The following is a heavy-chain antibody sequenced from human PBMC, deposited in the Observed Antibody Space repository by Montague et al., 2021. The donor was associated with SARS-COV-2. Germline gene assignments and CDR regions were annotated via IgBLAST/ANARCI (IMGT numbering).Heavy chain of an antibody. V-gene: IGHV4-39*01. CDR1: GGSISSSIYY. CDR3: ATQEDPSGWIPGPFDF. Sequence: SETLSLTCTVSGGSISSSIYYWAWIRRPPGKGLEWIGSIDYRWITYYNPSLKSRGFISVDTSKNQLSLTLTSVTAAATAVYYCATQEDPSGWIPGPFDFWGTGTL. CDR2: IDYRWIT. D-gene: IGHD6-19*01. J-gene: IGHJ4*02.